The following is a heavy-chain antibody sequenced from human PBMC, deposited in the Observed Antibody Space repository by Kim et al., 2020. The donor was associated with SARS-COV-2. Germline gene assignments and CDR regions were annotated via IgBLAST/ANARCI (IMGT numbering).Heavy chain of an antibody. CDR3: AREGGSYGDYYYYGMDV. CDR1: GFTFSSYS. Sequence: GGSLRLSCAASGFTFSSYSMNWVRQAPGKGLEWVSYISSSSSTIYYADSVKGRFTISRDNAKNSLYLQMNSLRAEDTAVYYCAREGGSYGDYYYYGMDVWGQGTTVTVSS. V-gene: IGHV3-48*04. D-gene: IGHD4-17*01. CDR2: ISSSSSTI. J-gene: IGHJ6*02.